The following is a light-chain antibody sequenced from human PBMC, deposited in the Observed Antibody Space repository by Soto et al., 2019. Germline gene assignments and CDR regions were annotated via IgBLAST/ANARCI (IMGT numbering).Light chain of an antibody. CDR2: EGS. V-gene: IGLV2-23*01. CDR1: SSDVGSYNL. Sequence: QSVLTQPASVSGSPGQSITISCTGTSSDVGSYNLVSWYQQHPGKAPKLMIYEGSKRPSGVSNRFSGSKSGNTASLTISGLRVEDEVDYYCCSYAGSSILGVLGSGTKVTAL. J-gene: IGLJ1*01. CDR3: CSYAGSSILGV.